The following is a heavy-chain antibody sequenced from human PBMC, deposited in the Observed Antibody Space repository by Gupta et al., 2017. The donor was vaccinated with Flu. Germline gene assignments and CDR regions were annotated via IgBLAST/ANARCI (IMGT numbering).Heavy chain of an antibody. V-gene: IGHV3-7*01. Sequence: EVQLVESGGGLVQPGGSLRLSCAASGFTFSSYWMSWVRQAPGKGLEWVANIKQDGSEKYYVDSVKGRFTISRDNAKNSLYLQMNSLRAEDTAVYYCRAAAGIGRTFYYYYGMDVWGQGTTVTVSS. J-gene: IGHJ6*02. CDR1: GFTFSSYW. CDR2: IKQDGSEK. D-gene: IGHD6-13*01. CDR3: RAAAGIGRTFYYYYGMDV.